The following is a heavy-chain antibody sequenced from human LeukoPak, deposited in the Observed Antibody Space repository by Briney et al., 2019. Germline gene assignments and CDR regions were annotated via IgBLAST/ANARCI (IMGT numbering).Heavy chain of an antibody. CDR2: ISSNGAGT. D-gene: IGHD3-22*01. J-gene: IGHJ4*02. V-gene: IGHV3-64D*06. CDR1: GFTFSTYS. CDR3: AKDQVWIVVGSFDY. Sequence: GGSLRLSCSASGFTFSTYSMHWVRRAPGKGLEYVSAISSNGAGTFYSDSVKGRFTISRDNSKNMLFLQMSSLRAEDTAVYYCAKDQVWIVVGSFDYWGQGTLVTVSS.